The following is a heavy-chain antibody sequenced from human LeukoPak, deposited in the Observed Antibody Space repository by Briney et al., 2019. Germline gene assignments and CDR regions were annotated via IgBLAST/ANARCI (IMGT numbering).Heavy chain of an antibody. Sequence: QTGRSLRLSCAASGFTFSSYSMNWVRQAPGKGLEWISYISSGTITMYYADSVKGRFTISRDNAKNSLYLQMNGLKADDTAVYYCARDGEFDYWGQGTLVTVSS. CDR1: GFTFSSYS. CDR3: ARDGEFDY. J-gene: IGHJ4*02. V-gene: IGHV3-48*01. CDR2: ISSGTITM.